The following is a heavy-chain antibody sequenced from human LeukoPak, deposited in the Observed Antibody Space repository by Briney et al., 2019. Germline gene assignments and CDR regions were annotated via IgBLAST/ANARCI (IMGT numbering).Heavy chain of an antibody. V-gene: IGHV4-4*02. Sequence: PSETLSLTCAVSGGSISSSNWWSWVRQPPGKGLEWIGEVHHGGGTNYNPSLKSRVTISADRSNNRFSLSLNSVTAADTAVFYCARGEEYGSGTVHFDYWGQGILVTVSS. CDR3: ARGEEYGSGTVHFDY. J-gene: IGHJ4*02. CDR1: GGSISSSNW. D-gene: IGHD3-10*01. CDR2: VHHGGGT.